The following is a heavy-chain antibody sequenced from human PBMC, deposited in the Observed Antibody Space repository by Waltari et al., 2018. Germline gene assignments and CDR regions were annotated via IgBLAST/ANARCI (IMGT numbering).Heavy chain of an antibody. CDR1: GFRFSDYW. D-gene: IGHD5-18*01. Sequence: EVQLVEAGGDIVQPGGSLRLSCAASGFRFSDYWMHWVRQVPGKGLVWVSRINSDGSSICYSDSVKGRFTSSRDNSKNMLYLQLNSLRAEDTAVYYCARKGGRGYTYGPFYYDSWGQGTLVTVSS. CDR3: ARKGGRGYTYGPFYYDS. J-gene: IGHJ4*02. CDR2: INSDGSSI. V-gene: IGHV3-74*01.